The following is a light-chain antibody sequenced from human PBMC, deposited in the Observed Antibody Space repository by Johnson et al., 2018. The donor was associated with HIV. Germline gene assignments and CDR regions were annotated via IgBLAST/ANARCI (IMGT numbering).Light chain of an antibody. CDR1: RSNIGNNY. V-gene: IGLV1-51*02. Sequence: QSVLTQPPSVSAAPGQKVTISCSGSRSNIGNNYVSWYQQLPGTAPKLLIYENNKRPSGIPDRFSGSKSGTSATLGITGLQTVDEADYYCGTLENSLSAPYVFGTGTKVTVL. CDR3: GTLENSLSAPYV. CDR2: ENN. J-gene: IGLJ1*01.